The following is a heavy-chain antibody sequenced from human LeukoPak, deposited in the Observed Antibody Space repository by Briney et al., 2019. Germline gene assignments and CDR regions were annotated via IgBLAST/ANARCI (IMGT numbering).Heavy chain of an antibody. J-gene: IGHJ4*02. Sequence: SGTLSLTCAVSGGSISSSNWWSGVRQPPGEGVGWIGEIYHSGSTNYNPSLKSRVTISVDKSKNQFSLKLSSVTAADTAVYYCARAQWLPYYFDYWGQGTLVTVSS. V-gene: IGHV4-4*02. CDR1: GGSISSSNW. CDR2: IYHSGST. D-gene: IGHD6-19*01. CDR3: ARAQWLPYYFDY.